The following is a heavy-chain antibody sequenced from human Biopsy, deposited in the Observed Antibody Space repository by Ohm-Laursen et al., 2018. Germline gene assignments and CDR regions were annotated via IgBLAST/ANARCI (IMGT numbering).Heavy chain of an antibody. CDR3: ATVRGLVWFGELIA. V-gene: IGHV1-69*06. J-gene: IGHJ5*02. Sequence: SSVKASRKASGGTFQKYGVTWVRQAPGQGLEWMGGIIPMLGTAQYARKLRGRVTVTADKPTSTAYMELSSLRSDDTAIYYCATVRGLVWFGELIAWGQGTLVTVSS. D-gene: IGHD3-10*01. CDR1: GGTFQKYG. CDR2: IIPMLGTA.